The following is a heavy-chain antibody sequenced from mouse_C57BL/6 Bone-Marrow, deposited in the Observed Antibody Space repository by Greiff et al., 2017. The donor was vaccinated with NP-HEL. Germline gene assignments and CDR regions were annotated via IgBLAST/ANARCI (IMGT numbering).Heavy chain of an antibody. D-gene: IGHD1-1*01. J-gene: IGHJ1*03. Sequence: QVQLQQSGADLVKPGASVKLSCKASGYTFTEYTIHWVKQRSGQGLEWIGWFYPGSGSIKYIEKFKDKATLTADKSSRPVYMDLSRLTSEDSAVYFCARHGDYFGSSYGYFDVWGTGTTVTVSS. V-gene: IGHV1-62-2*01. CDR1: GYTFTEYT. CDR2: FYPGSGSI. CDR3: ARHGDYFGSSYGYFDV.